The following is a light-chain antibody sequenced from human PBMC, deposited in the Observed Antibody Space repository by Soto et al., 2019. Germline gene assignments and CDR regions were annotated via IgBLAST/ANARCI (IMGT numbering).Light chain of an antibody. J-gene: IGKJ1*01. CDR2: GAS. CDR1: ETVATN. CDR3: QQYFEWPPMT. Sequence: VMTQSPATLSVSPGERATLSCWASETVATNLAWYQQKPGQAPRLLISGASTRAAGISDRFRGSGSGTEFTLTISSLRSEDSAIYYCQQYFEWPPMTFGQGTTV. V-gene: IGKV3-15*01.